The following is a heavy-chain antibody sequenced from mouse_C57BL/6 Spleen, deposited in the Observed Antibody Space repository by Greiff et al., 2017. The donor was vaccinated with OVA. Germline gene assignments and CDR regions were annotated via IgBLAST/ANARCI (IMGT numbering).Heavy chain of an antibody. V-gene: IGHV5-6*01. CDR2: ISSGGSYT. D-gene: IGHD1-1*01. CDR1: GFTFSSYG. CDR3: AREGITTVVATRGDYFDY. Sequence: EVQGVESGGDLVKPGGSLKLSCAASGFTFSSYGMSWVRQTPDKRLEWVATISSGGSYTYYPDSVKGRFTISRDNAKNTLYLQMSSLKSEDTAMYYCAREGITTVVATRGDYFDYWGQGTTLTVSS. J-gene: IGHJ2*01.